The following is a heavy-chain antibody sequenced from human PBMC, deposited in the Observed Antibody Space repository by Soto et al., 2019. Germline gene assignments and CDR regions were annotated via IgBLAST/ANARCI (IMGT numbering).Heavy chain of an antibody. J-gene: IGHJ4*02. CDR3: ARYSGSYWHYLDF. CDR1: GYSVASHW. Sequence: VECLTISCKGSGYSVASHWVAWVLQMPERGLEWIGTIYPGDSDTKYSPAFRGQVTISADTSVSTAYLQWRSLEATDSAIYYCARYSGSYWHYLDFWGQGTLVTVSS. V-gene: IGHV5-51*01. CDR2: IYPGDSDT. D-gene: IGHD1-26*01.